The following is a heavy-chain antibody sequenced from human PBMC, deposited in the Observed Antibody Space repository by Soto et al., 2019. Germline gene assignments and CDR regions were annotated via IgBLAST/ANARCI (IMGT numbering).Heavy chain of an antibody. CDR2: INAGNGNT. CDR1: GYTFTSYA. CDR3: ARAQNLEMATP. J-gene: IGHJ4*02. V-gene: IGHV1-3*01. Sequence: QVQLVQSGAEVKKPGASVKVSCKASGYTFTSYAMHWVRQAPGQRLEWMGWINAGNGNTKYSQKFQGRVTITRDTSASTAYMELSSMRSEDTAVYYCARAQNLEMATPWGQGTLVTVSS. D-gene: IGHD5-12*01.